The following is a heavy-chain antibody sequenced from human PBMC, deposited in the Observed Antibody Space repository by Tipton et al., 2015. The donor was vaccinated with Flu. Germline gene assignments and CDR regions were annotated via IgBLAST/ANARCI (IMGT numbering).Heavy chain of an antibody. CDR1: GYSIRSSNYY. V-gene: IGHV4-39*07. J-gene: IGHJ4*02. Sequence: TLSLTCAVSGYSIRSSNYYWGWIRQPPGKGLEWIGNIFRTGNTYRNPSLKSRVTISVDTSKNQFSLKLSSVTAADTAVYYCARAGSYYCLDYWGQGTLVTVS. CDR2: IFRTGNT. CDR3: ARAGSYYCLDY. D-gene: IGHD1-26*01.